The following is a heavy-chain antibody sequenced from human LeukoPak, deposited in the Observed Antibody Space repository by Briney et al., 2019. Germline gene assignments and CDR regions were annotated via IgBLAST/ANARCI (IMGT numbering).Heavy chain of an antibody. J-gene: IGHJ4*02. D-gene: IGHD3-9*01. CDR1: EFPFTTYP. V-gene: IGHV3-23*01. CDR2: ISVSGGST. Sequence: GGSLRLSCFTSEFPFTTYPRSGVRQPPGKGLKWFSPISVSGGSTHYADSVKGRFTISRDKAKNTLYLQMNRLRAEDTAVYYCAKPGHDILTGNAQDYYFDYWGQGTLVTVSS. CDR3: AKPGHDILTGNAQDYYFDY.